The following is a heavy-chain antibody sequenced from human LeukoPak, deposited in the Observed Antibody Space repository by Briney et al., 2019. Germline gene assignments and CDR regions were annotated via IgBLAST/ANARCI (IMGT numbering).Heavy chain of an antibody. CDR3: ANVTPKGGSYYFDY. CDR2: IIPIFGAA. CDR1: GGTFSSYA. J-gene: IGHJ4*02. Sequence: SVKVSCKASGGTFSSYAISWVRQAPGQGLEWMGGIIPIFGAANYAQKFQGRVTITADKSTSTAYMELSSLRSEDTAVYYCANVTPKGGSYYFDYWGQGTLVTVSS. D-gene: IGHD2-21*02. V-gene: IGHV1-69*06.